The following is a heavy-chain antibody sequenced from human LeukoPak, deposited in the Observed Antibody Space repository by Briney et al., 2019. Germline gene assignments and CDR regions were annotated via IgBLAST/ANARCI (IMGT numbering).Heavy chain of an antibody. CDR3: ARDLIAARHDY. V-gene: IGHV3-48*01. Sequence: PGGSLRLSCAASGFTFSSYSMNWVRQAPGKGLEWVSYISSSSSTIYYADSVKGRFTISRDNAKNSLYLQMNSLRAEDTPVYYCARDLIAARHDYWGQGTLVTVSS. J-gene: IGHJ4*02. D-gene: IGHD6-6*01. CDR1: GFTFSSYS. CDR2: ISSSSSTI.